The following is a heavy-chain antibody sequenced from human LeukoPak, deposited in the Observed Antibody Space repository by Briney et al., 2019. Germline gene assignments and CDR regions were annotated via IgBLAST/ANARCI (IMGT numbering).Heavy chain of an antibody. CDR2: IYYSGST. CDR1: GGSISSYY. Sequence: SETLSLTCTVSGGSISSYYWSWIRQPPGKGLEWIGYIYYSGSTNYNPSLKSRVTISVDTSKNQFSLKLSSETAADTAVYYCARAVRVTMVRGVPPYYFDYWGQGTLVTVSS. CDR3: ARAVRVTMVRGVPPYYFDY. V-gene: IGHV4-59*01. D-gene: IGHD3-10*01. J-gene: IGHJ4*02.